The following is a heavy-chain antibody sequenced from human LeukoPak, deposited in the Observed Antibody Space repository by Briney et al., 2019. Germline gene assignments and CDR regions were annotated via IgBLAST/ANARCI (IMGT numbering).Heavy chain of an antibody. CDR3: AVVVITPYYFEY. CDR2: IYTSGPA. CDR1: GGSISSYY. Sequence: SETLSLTCAVSGGSISSYYWSWIRQPAGKGLEWIGRIYTSGPANYNPSLKSRVTMSVDTSKKQLSLKLNSVTAADTAVYYCAVVVITPYYFEYWGQGTLVTVSP. V-gene: IGHV4-4*07. J-gene: IGHJ4*02. D-gene: IGHD3-22*01.